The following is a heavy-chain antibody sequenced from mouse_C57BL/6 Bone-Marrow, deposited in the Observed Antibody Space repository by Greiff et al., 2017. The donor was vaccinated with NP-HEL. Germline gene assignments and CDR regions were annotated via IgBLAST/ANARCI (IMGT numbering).Heavy chain of an antibody. V-gene: IGHV1-61*01. J-gene: IGHJ3*01. CDR2: IYPSDSET. Sequence: QVQLQQSGAELVRPGSSVKLSCKASGYTFTSYWMDWVKQRPGQGLEWIGNIYPSDSETHYNQKFKDKATLTVDKSSSTAYMQLSSLTSEDSAVYYCAYYYGSSLAWFAYWGQGTLVTVSA. CDR1: GYTFTSYW. D-gene: IGHD1-1*01. CDR3: AYYYGSSLAWFAY.